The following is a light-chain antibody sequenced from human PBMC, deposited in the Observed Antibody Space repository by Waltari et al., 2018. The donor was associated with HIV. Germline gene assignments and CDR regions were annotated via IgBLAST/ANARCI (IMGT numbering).Light chain of an antibody. Sequence: SYDLTQTPSVSVSPGQTARINCSRGALPKKYSSWYCQKAGQAPILLIYKDIERSSGIPERIPGSGSGTGVTLTITDVQAEDEGDYFCQSTDYDGTWVFGGGTKLTVL. CDR2: KDI. V-gene: IGLV3-25*03. CDR1: ALPKKY. J-gene: IGLJ3*02. CDR3: QSTDYDGTWV.